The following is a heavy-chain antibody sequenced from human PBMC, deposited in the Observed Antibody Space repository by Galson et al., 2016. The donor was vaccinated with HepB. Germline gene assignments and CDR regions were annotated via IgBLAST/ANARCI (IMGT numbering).Heavy chain of an antibody. CDR1: GHKLTDYY. J-gene: IGHJ4*02. D-gene: IGHD5-18*01. V-gene: IGHV1-2*02. CDR3: VRGGYNYGPFFDY. Sequence: SGHKLTDYYMHWVRQAPGQGLEWMGWISPNSGGTYYAQKFQGRVTMTRDTSISAAYMDLSRLRSDDTAVYYCVRGGYNYGPFFDYWGQGTVVTVSS. CDR2: ISPNSGGT.